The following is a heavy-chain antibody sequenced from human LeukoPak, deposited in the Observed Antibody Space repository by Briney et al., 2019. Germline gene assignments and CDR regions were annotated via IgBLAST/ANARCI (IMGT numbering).Heavy chain of an antibody. CDR1: GGSFSGYY. J-gene: IGHJ5*02. CDR2: INHSGST. CDR3: AKRGYTYGWGWFDP. V-gene: IGHV4-34*01. D-gene: IGHD5-18*01. Sequence: SETLSLTCAVYGGSFSGYYWSWIRQPPGKGLEWIGEINHSGSTNYNPSLKSRVTISVDTSKNQFSLKLSSVTAADTAVYYCAKRGYTYGWGWFDPWGQGTLVTVSS.